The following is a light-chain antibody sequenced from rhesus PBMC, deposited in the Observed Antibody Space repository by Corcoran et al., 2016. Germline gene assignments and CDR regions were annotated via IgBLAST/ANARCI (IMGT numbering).Light chain of an antibody. V-gene: IGKV1-19*01. CDR1: QGSYTW. CDR3: ERYDNLRRT. CDR2: GAT. Sequence: DIQMTQSPSSLSASVGDKVTITCYASQGSYTWLAWYQQNPGKAPKPLIYGATSLQGGVPSRFSGPGSGAVFTLAIRSLPPEVVAAYSGERYDNLRRTVGPGAKVKIK. J-gene: IGKJ1*01.